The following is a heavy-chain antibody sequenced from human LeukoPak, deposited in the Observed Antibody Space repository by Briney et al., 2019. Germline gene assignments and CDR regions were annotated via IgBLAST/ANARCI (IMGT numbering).Heavy chain of an antibody. Sequence: PGGSLRLSCAASGFTFSSYWMSWVRQAPGKGLEWVANIKQDGREKYYVDSVKGRFTISRDNAKNSLYLQMNSLRAEDTAVYYCALTGYSGSWCFDYWGQGTLVTVSS. D-gene: IGHD6-13*01. V-gene: IGHV3-7*01. CDR3: ALTGYSGSWCFDY. CDR2: IKQDGREK. CDR1: GFTFSSYW. J-gene: IGHJ4*02.